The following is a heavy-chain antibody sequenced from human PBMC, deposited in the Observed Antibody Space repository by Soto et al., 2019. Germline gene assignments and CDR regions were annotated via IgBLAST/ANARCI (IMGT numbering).Heavy chain of an antibody. CDR3: ARLTNFHGNNIVFVL. V-gene: IGHV4-39*01. Sequence: QLQLQESGPGLVKPSETLSLTCTVSGGSIYSSSYSWGWIRQPPGKGLEWIGGIYSSGSTSYNPTRRSRVNISLDTSQGQFSRKLSSVTAAETGVFYCARLTNFHGNNIVFVLGGQGTLVTVSS. J-gene: IGHJ4*02. D-gene: IGHD1-20*01. CDR2: IYSSGST. CDR1: GGSIYSSSYS.